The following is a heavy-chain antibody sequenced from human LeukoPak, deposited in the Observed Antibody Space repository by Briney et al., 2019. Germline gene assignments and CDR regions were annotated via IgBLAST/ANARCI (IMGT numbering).Heavy chain of an antibody. D-gene: IGHD1-26*01. CDR2: ISSSGNTI. Sequence: RGSLRLSCAASGFSVSDYYMNWIRQAPGKGLEWVSYISSSGNTIYYADSVKGRFTISRDNAKNSLYLQMNSLRAEDTAVYYCASEVGADSRDFDYWGQGTLVTVSS. CDR1: GFSVSDYY. V-gene: IGHV3-11*04. J-gene: IGHJ4*02. CDR3: ASEVGADSRDFDY.